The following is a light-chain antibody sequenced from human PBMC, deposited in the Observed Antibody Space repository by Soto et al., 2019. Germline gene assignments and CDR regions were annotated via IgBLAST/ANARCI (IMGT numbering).Light chain of an antibody. Sequence: QAVVSQAPSFSVSPGETVTLTCGLTSASVLTSYYPSWYQQTPGQAPRTLIYSTNIRSSGVPDRFSGSIRGNKAALTITGAQADDEADYYCALYVGSGTVVFGGGTQLTVL. CDR1: SASVLTSYY. V-gene: IGLV8-61*01. J-gene: IGLJ2*01. CDR3: ALYVGSGTVV. CDR2: STN.